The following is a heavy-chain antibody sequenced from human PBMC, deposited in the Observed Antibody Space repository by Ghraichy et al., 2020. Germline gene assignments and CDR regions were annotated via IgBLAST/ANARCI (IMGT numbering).Heavy chain of an antibody. J-gene: IGHJ6*02. CDR2: ISGNVWVSSTGGSGDDT. CDR1: GFTFTTYA. CDR3: AKQVVARYGFLEAMDV. D-gene: IGHD3-3*01. V-gene: IGHV3-23*01. Sequence: GESLNISCAASGFTFTTYAMNWVRQAPGKGLEWVSGISGNVWVSSTGGSGDDTYYAESVRGRFTISRDNSKNTLYLQMNSLGAEDTAVYYCAKQVVARYGFLEAMDVWGQGTTVTVSS.